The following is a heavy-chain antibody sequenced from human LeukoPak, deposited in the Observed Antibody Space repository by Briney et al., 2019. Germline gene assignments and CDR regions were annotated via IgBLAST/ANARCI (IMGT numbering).Heavy chain of an antibody. Sequence: PGRSLRLSCAASGFTFDDYAMHWVRQAPGKGLEWVSGISWNSGSIGYADSVKGRFTISRDNAKNSLYLQMNSLRAEDTALYYCAKSRLRFGEFSMESGYYYGMDVWGQGTTVTVSS. CDR3: AKSRLRFGEFSMESGYYYGMDV. D-gene: IGHD3-10*01. J-gene: IGHJ6*02. CDR1: GFTFDDYA. V-gene: IGHV3-9*01. CDR2: ISWNSGSI.